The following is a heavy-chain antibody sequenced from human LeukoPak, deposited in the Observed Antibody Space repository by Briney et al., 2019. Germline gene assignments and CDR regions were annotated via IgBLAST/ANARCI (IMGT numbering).Heavy chain of an antibody. Sequence: SETLSLTCIVSGGFINSHYWSWIRQPPGKRLEWIGYIFNSGITNYNPSLRSRVTMSVDTSRDQFSLRLSSVTAADTAIYYCATRPAGTTWYGVFDYWSQGALVTVSS. J-gene: IGHJ4*02. D-gene: IGHD6-13*01. CDR3: ATRPAGTTWYGVFDY. CDR2: IFNSGIT. CDR1: GGFINSHY. V-gene: IGHV4-59*11.